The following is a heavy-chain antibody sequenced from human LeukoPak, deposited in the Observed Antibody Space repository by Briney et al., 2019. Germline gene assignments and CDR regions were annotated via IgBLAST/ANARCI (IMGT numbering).Heavy chain of an antibody. D-gene: IGHD3-16*01. Sequence: AGRSLRLSCAASGFTVNNNYMSWVRQAPGKGLEWVSVIDSGVSTYYTDSAKGRFTISRDTSKNTLYLQMNRLTAEDTAVYYCAAQGVFSHGGYWGQGTPVTVSS. CDR2: IDSGVST. J-gene: IGHJ4*02. CDR1: GFTVNNNY. V-gene: IGHV3-53*01. CDR3: AAQGVFSHGGY.